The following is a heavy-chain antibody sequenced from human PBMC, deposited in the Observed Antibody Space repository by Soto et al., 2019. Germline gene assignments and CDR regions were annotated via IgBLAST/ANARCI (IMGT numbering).Heavy chain of an antibody. J-gene: IGHJ4*02. Sequence: GGSLRLSCAASGFTFDDYAMHWVRQAPGKGLEWVSGISWNSGSIGYADSVKGRFTTSRDNAKNSLYLQMNSLRAEDMALYYCAKDIGYYDSSGYFDYWGQGTLVTVSS. D-gene: IGHD3-22*01. V-gene: IGHV3-9*03. CDR2: ISWNSGSI. CDR1: GFTFDDYA. CDR3: AKDIGYYDSSGYFDY.